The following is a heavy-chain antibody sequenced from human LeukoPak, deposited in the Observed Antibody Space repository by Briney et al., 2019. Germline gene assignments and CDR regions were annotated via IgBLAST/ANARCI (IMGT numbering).Heavy chain of an antibody. J-gene: IGHJ4*02. CDR1: GGSISSYY. CDR2: IYTSGST. V-gene: IGHV4-4*07. D-gene: IGHD2-2*02. CDR3: ARDKAICSSTSCYSYFDY. Sequence: KTSETLSLTCTVSGGSISSYYWSWIRQPAGKGLEWIGRIYTSGSTNYNPSLKSRVTMSVDTSKNQFSLKLSSVTAADTAVYYCARDKAICSSTSCYSYFDYWGQGTLVTVSS.